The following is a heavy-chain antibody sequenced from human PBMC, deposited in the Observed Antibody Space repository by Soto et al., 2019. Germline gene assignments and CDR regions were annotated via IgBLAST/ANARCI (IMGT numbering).Heavy chain of an antibody. CDR3: ARDGVGGAAARISYSHHGMDV. CDR1: GYTFTNYG. D-gene: IGHD6-13*01. Sequence: QVQLVQSGAEVKKPGASVKVSCQASGYTFTNYGISWVRQAPGQGLEWMGWISTDNGNTNSARKLQGRVIMTTDTSTSTAYMELRSRSSDDTAMYYCARDGVGGAAARISYSHHGMDVWGQGTTVTASS. V-gene: IGHV1-18*01. CDR2: ISTDNGNT. J-gene: IGHJ6*02.